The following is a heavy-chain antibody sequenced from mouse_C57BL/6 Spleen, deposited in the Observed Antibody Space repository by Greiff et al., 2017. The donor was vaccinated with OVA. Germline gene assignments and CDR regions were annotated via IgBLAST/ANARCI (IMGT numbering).Heavy chain of an antibody. Sequence: QVQLKQPGAELVTPGSSVKLSCKASGYTFTSYWMHWVKQRPIQGLEWIGNIDPSAGETHYNQKFKDKATLTVDKSSSTAYMQLSSLTSEDSAVYYCGREGTSYYLDYWGQGTTLTVSA. CDR1: GYTFTSYW. D-gene: IGHD3-3*01. CDR2: IDPSAGET. J-gene: IGHJ2*01. CDR3: GREGTSYYLDY. V-gene: IGHV1-52*01.